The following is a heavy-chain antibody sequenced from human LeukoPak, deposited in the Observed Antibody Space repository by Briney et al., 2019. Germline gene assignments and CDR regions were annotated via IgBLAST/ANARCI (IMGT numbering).Heavy chain of an antibody. Sequence: SETLSLTCTVSGASTSAYYWSWIRQPPGKGLEWIGYSYSGGNANYNPSLKTRVTISIDTSENQFSLRLASVTAADTAVYFCAHSKRGGGYYINAFAVWGQGTLVTISS. CDR3: AHSKRGGGYYINAFAV. J-gene: IGHJ3*01. V-gene: IGHV4-59*01. CDR1: GASTSAYY. D-gene: IGHD1-26*01. CDR2: SYSGGNA.